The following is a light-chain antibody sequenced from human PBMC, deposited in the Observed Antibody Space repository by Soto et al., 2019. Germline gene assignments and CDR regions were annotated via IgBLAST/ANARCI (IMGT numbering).Light chain of an antibody. CDR1: QSVSSTY. Sequence: EIVLTQSPGTLSLSPGERATLSCRASQSVSSTYLAWYQQKPGQAPRLLIYGPSSRATGIPDRFSGSGSGTDFTLTISGLEPEDFSVYYCQHYGSSPWTFGQGTKVEIK. J-gene: IGKJ1*01. CDR3: QHYGSSPWT. V-gene: IGKV3-20*01. CDR2: GPS.